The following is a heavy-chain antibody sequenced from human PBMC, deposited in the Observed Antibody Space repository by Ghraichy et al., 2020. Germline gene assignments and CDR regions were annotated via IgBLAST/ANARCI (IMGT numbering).Heavy chain of an antibody. CDR3: ARKRWLGFGY. CDR1: GGSFSGYY. CDR2: INHSGST. J-gene: IGHJ4*02. V-gene: IGHV4-34*01. D-gene: IGHD3-10*01. Sequence: SETLSLTCAVYGGSFSGYYWSWIRQPPGKGLEWIGEINHSGSTNYNPSLKSRVTISVDTSKNQFSLKLSSVTAADTAVYYCARKRWLGFGYWGQGTLVTVSS.